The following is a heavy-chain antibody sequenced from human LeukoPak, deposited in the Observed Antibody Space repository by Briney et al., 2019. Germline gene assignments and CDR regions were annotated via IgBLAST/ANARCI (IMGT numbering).Heavy chain of an antibody. Sequence: PSETLSLTCTVSGGSISSYYWSWIRQPPGKGLEWIGYIYYSGSTNYNPSLKSRVTISVDTSKNQFSLKLSSVTAADTAVYYCAATRITMVRGDHDAFDIWGQGTMVTVSS. D-gene: IGHD3-10*01. J-gene: IGHJ3*02. V-gene: IGHV4-59*01. CDR1: GGSISSYY. CDR2: IYYSGST. CDR3: AATRITMVRGDHDAFDI.